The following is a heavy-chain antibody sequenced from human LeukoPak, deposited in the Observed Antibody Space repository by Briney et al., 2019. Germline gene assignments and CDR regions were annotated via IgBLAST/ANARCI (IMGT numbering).Heavy chain of an antibody. CDR2: ISRNGGST. Sequence: GSLRLSCSASGFTFSSFAMHWVRQAPGKGLEYVAAISRNGGSTYYADSVKGRFTISRDNSKNTLYLQMSSLRGEDTAVYYCAKDRTDYYFDYWGQGTLVTVSS. V-gene: IGHV3-64*04. J-gene: IGHJ4*02. CDR3: AKDRTDYYFDY. CDR1: GFTFSSFA.